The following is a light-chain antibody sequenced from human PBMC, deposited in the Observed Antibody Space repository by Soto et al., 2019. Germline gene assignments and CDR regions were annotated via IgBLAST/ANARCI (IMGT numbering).Light chain of an antibody. J-gene: IGKJ1*01. CDR3: QQHNSYPPWT. Sequence: TQSPSTLSASAGDRVTITCRASKGISSYFAWYQQKPGKAPKLLLYAASTLHSGIPSRFSGSGSGTEFTLTISSLQPEDFATYYCQQHNSYPPWTFGQGTKVEIK. V-gene: IGKV1-9*01. CDR2: AAS. CDR1: KGISSY.